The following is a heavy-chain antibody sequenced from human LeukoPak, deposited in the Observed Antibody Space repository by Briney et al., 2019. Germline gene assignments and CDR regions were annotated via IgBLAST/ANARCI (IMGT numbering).Heavy chain of an antibody. Sequence: SETLSLTCAVSGGSISSSNWWSWVRQPPGKGLEWIGEIYHSGSTNYNPSLKSRVTISVDKSKNQFSLKLSSVTAADTAVYYCASRDPGLIAVAGSFDYWGQGTLVTVSS. CDR2: IYHSGST. J-gene: IGHJ4*02. CDR1: GGSISSSNW. CDR3: ASRDPGLIAVAGSFDY. V-gene: IGHV4-4*02. D-gene: IGHD6-19*01.